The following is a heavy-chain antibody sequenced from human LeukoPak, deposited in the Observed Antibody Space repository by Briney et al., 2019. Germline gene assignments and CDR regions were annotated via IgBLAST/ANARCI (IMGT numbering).Heavy chain of an antibody. CDR3: ARGFRPKPFDY. J-gene: IGHJ4*02. CDR1: GGSFSGYY. Sequence: SETLSLTCAVYGGSFSGYYWSWIRQPPGKGLEWIGEINHSGSTNYNPSLKSRVTISVDTSKNQFSLKLSSVTAADTAVYYCARGFRPKPFDYWGQGTLVTVSS. V-gene: IGHV4-34*01. CDR2: INHSGST.